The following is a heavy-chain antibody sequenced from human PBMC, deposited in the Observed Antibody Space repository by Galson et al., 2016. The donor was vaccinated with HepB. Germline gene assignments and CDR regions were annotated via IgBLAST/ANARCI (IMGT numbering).Heavy chain of an antibody. J-gene: IGHJ4*02. CDR2: INPTDGST. D-gene: IGHD5-18*01. Sequence: KVSCKASGYTFTNYYMHWVRQAPGQGLEWMGIINPTDGSTNYAQNLQGRVTMTRDTSTSTVYMELSSLRSEDTAIYYCARGLEYSYGFFDFWGQGALVTVSS. CDR3: ARGLEYSYGFFDF. V-gene: IGHV1-46*01. CDR1: GYTFTNYY.